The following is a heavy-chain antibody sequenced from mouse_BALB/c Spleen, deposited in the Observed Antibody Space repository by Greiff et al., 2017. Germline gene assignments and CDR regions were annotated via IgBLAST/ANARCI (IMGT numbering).Heavy chain of an antibody. CDR1: GFNINDYY. V-gene: IGHV14-4*02. CDR3: NALLRGDY. J-gene: IGHJ2*01. Sequence: VQLQQSGAELVRPGASVKLSCTASGFNINDYYMHWVKQRPEQGLEWIGWIDPENGDTEYAPKFQGKATMTADTSSNTAYLQLSSLTSEDTAVYYCNALLRGDYWGQGTTLTVSS. CDR2: IDPENGDT. D-gene: IGHD1-1*01.